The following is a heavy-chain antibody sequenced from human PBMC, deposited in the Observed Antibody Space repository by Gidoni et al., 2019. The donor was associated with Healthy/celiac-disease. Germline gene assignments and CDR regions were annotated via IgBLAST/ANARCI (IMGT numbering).Heavy chain of an antibody. V-gene: IGHV3-23*01. CDR2: ISGSGGSR. CDR3: AKRLGVVVPAATGSSFSFDY. J-gene: IGHJ4*02. CDR1: GFPFSSYA. D-gene: IGHD2-2*01. Sequence: EVQLLESGGGLVQPGGSLRLSCAASGFPFSSYAMRWVRQAPRKGVEWVSAISGSGGSRYYADSVKGRFNITRDKSKNTLELQMNSLRAEDTGVYYCAKRLGVVVPAATGSSFSFDYWGQGTLVTVSS.